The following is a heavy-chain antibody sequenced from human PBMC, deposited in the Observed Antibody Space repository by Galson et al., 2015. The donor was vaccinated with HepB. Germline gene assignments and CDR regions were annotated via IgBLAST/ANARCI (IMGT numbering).Heavy chain of an antibody. CDR2: IDPSDSYT. CDR1: GYSFTSYW. CDR3: ARRNSWPVYYYGMDV. Sequence: QSGAEVKKPGESLRISCKGSGYSFTSYWISWVRQMPGKGLEWMGRIDPSDSYTNYSPSFQGHVTISADKSISTAYLQWSSLKASYTAMYYCARRNSWPVYYYGMDVWGQGTTVTVSS. D-gene: IGHD2/OR15-2a*01. V-gene: IGHV5-10-1*01. J-gene: IGHJ6*02.